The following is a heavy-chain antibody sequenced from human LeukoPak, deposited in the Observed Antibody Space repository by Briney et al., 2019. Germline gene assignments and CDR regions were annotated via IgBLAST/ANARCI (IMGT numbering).Heavy chain of an antibody. J-gene: IGHJ4*02. V-gene: IGHV4-30-4*08. CDR1: GGSISSGDYY. D-gene: IGHD4-17*01. CDR3: ASLRSTVNTLDY. CDR2: IYYSGST. Sequence: SETLSLTRTVSGGSISSGDYYWSWIRQPPGKGLEWIGYIYYSGSTYYNPSLKSRVTISVDTSKNQFSLKLSSVTAADTAVYYCASLRSTVNTLDYWGQGTLVTVSS.